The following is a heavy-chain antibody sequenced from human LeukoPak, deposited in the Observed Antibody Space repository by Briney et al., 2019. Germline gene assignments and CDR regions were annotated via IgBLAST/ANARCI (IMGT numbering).Heavy chain of an antibody. CDR2: ISAYNGNT. CDR3: ASSITPDPPAD. J-gene: IGHJ3*01. Sequence: ASVKVSCKASGYTFTSYGISWVRQAPGQGLEWMGWISAYNGNTNYAQKLQGRVTMTTDTSTSTAYMELRSLRSEDTAVYYCASSITPDPPADWGQGTMVTVSS. D-gene: IGHD5-24*01. CDR1: GYTFTSYG. V-gene: IGHV1-18*01.